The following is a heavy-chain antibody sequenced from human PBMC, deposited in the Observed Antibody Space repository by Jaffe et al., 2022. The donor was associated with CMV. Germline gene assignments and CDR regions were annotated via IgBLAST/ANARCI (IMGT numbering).Heavy chain of an antibody. Sequence: QVQLVQSGAEVKKPGASVKVSCKASGYTFTSYGISWVRQAPGQGLEWMGWISAYNGNTNYAQKLQGRVTMTTDTSTSTAYMELRSLRSDDTAVYYCARAPLDKHPFVLRGGNWFDPWGQGTLVTVSS. CDR3: ARAPLDKHPFVLRGGNWFDP. D-gene: IGHD3-16*01. V-gene: IGHV1-18*01. CDR2: ISAYNGNT. J-gene: IGHJ5*02. CDR1: GYTFTSYG.